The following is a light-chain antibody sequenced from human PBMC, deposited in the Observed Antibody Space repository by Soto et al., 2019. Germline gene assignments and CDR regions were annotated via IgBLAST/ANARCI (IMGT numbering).Light chain of an antibody. CDR3: VLYMGSGIWV. J-gene: IGLJ3*02. V-gene: IGLV1-44*01. Sequence: QPVLTQPPSASGTPGQRVTISCSGSSSNIGSDTVNWYQQLPGTAPKLLIHRSNQRPSGVPGRFSGSKSGTSASLAISGLQSEDEADYYCVLYMGSGIWVFGGGTKLTVL. CDR2: RSN. CDR1: SSNIGSDT.